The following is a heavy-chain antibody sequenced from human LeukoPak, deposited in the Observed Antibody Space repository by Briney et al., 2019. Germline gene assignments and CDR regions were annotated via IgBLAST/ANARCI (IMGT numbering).Heavy chain of an antibody. CDR3: ATDRPSGGYKIDAFDI. V-gene: IGHV1-24*01. CDR1: GYTLTELS. CDR2: FDPEDGET. D-gene: IGHD3-10*01. J-gene: IGHJ3*02. Sequence: GASVKVSCKVSGYTLTELSMHWVRQAPGKGLEWMRGFDPEDGETIYAQKFQGRVTMTEDTSTDTAYMELSSLRSEDTAVYYCATDRPSGGYKIDAFDIWGQGTMVTVSS.